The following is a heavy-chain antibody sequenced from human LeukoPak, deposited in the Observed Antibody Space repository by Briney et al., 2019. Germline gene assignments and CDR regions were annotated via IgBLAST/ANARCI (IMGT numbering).Heavy chain of an antibody. J-gene: IGHJ6*02. CDR2: IYYSGST. CDR3: TRLGTLRGVDV. Sequence: RSSETLSLTCTVSGGSLSNSNYYWGWIRQPPEKELEWVGSIYYSGSTFYRASLKSRATISADTSKNQFSLRLSFVTAADTAVYYCTRLGTLRGVDVWGQGTTVIVSS. D-gene: IGHD1-1*01. V-gene: IGHV4-39*01. CDR1: GGSLSNSNYY.